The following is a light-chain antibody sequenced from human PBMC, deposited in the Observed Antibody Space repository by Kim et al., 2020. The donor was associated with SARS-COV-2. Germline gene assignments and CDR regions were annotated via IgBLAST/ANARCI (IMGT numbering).Light chain of an antibody. V-gene: IGKV3-20*01. CDR1: QSVSSTY. CDR3: HQYGSSPRT. J-gene: IGKJ1*01. Sequence: SAGERAPLSCRASQSVSSTYVVWYQQKPGQAPRLVMYGASNRATGIPDRFSGSGSGTDFTLTISRLEPEDFAVYYCHQYGSSPRTFGQGTKVDIK. CDR2: GAS.